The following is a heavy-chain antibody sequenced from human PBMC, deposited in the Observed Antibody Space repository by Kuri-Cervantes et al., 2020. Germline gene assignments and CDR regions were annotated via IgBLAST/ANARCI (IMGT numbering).Heavy chain of an antibody. CDR3: ARDRRYCSSTGCSAAPYYFDY. CDR1: RYTFTSYY. J-gene: IGHJ4*02. D-gene: IGHD2-2*01. V-gene: IGHV1-46*01. Sequence: ASVKVSCKASRYTFTSYYMHWVRQAPGQGLEWMGIINPSGGSTSYAQKFQGRVTMTRDTSTSTVYMELSSLGSEDTAVYYCARDRRYCSSTGCSAAPYYFDYWGQGTLVTVSS. CDR2: INPSGGST.